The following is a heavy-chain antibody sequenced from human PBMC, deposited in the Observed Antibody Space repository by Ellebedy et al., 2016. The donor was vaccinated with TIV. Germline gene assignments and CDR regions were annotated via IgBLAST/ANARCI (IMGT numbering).Heavy chain of an antibody. J-gene: IGHJ2*01. Sequence: MPSETLSLTCTVSGGSISSYYWSWIRQPPGKGLEWIGYIYYSGNTNYNPPLKSRVTISVDTSKNQFSRKLRSVTAADTAVYYCAALQWLAPAWYFDLWGRGTLVTVSS. CDR2: IYYSGNT. V-gene: IGHV4-59*08. CDR3: AALQWLAPAWYFDL. CDR1: GGSISSYY. D-gene: IGHD6-19*01.